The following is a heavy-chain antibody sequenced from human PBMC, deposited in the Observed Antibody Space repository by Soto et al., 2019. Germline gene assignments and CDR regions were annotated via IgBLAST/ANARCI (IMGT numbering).Heavy chain of an antibody. J-gene: IGHJ4*02. CDR1: GFSSPIRAVG. CDR3: AHTSGWLSDH. Sequence: VSGPTLVNPTQTLRWTSTSLGFSSPIRAVGLAWFRQPPGKALEWLALIYWNDDNHYSPSLKSRLTITKDISKNQVVLTMTDMDPVDTATYYCAHTSGWLSDHWGQGTLVTVSS. D-gene: IGHD3-22*01. CDR2: IYWNDDN. V-gene: IGHV2-5*01.